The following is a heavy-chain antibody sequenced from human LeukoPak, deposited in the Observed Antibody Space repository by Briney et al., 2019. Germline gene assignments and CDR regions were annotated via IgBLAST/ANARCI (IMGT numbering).Heavy chain of an antibody. CDR2: INHSGST. J-gene: IGHJ5*02. CDR3: ASVGYYGSGSYLNWFDP. CDR1: GGSFSGYY. Sequence: SETLSLTCAVYGGSFSGYYWSWIRQPPGKGLEGIGEINHSGSTNYNPSLKRRVTISVDTSKNQFSLKLSSVTAADTAVYYCASVGYYGSGSYLNWFDPWGQGTLVTVSS. D-gene: IGHD3-10*01. V-gene: IGHV4-34*01.